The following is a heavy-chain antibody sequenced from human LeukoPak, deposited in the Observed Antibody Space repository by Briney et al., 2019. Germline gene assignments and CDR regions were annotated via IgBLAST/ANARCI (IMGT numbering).Heavy chain of an antibody. J-gene: IGHJ4*02. Sequence: GGSLRLSCEASGFTFSSYSMNWVRQAPGKGLEWVSSISSSSSYIYYADSVKGRFTISRDNAKNSLYLQMNSLRAEDTAVYYCARDSDTMIVVVTYFDYWGQGTLVTVSS. CDR1: GFTFSSYS. CDR3: ARDSDTMIVVVTYFDY. D-gene: IGHD3-22*01. V-gene: IGHV3-21*01. CDR2: ISSSSSYI.